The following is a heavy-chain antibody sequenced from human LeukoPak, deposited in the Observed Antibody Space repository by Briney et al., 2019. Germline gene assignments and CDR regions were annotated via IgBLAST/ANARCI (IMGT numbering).Heavy chain of an antibody. CDR1: GFTFSSYW. Sequence: GGSLRLSCAASGFTFSSYWMHWVRQAPGKGLVWVSRIKSDGSSTSYAGSVKGRFTISRDNAKNTLYLQMNSLRGEDTAVYYCARGAVRGTVTHFDYWGQGTLVTVSS. V-gene: IGHV3-74*01. J-gene: IGHJ4*02. CDR3: ARGAVRGTVTHFDY. CDR2: IKSDGSST. D-gene: IGHD4-17*01.